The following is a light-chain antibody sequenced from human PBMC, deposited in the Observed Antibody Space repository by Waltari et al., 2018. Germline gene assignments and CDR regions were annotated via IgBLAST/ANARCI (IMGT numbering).Light chain of an antibody. Sequence: DIQMTQSPSTLSDSVGETVLTTCRASQSIYKWLGWYQQKPGKVPKLLIWKASNLQSGVPSRFSGSGSGTDFSLTISSVQPDDFATYYCQQYTTYPETFGQGTKVEIK. CDR2: KAS. J-gene: IGKJ1*01. CDR3: QQYTTYPET. CDR1: QSIYKW. V-gene: IGKV1-5*03.